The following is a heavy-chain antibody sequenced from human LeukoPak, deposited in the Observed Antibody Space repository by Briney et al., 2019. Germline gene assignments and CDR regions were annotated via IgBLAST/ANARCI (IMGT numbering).Heavy chain of an antibody. CDR1: GFTLSSNW. Sequence: GGSLRLSCVASGFTLSSNWMHWVRQAPGKGPEWVSRIKNDGSRTTYADSVKGRFTISRDNARNTLYLQMSSLRAEDTAVYYCVRSDWFDPWGQGTLVTVSS. CDR3: VRSDWFDP. J-gene: IGHJ5*02. CDR2: IKNDGSRT. V-gene: IGHV3-74*03.